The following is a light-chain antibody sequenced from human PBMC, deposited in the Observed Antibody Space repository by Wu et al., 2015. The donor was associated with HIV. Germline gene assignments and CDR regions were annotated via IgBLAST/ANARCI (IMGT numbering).Light chain of an antibody. J-gene: IGKJ1*01. CDR3: QQYGSSPWT. CDR1: QSVSSSY. Sequence: EIVLTQSPGTLSLPPGERATLSCRASQSVSSSYLAWYQQKPGQAPRLLIYGASNRAAGIPDRFSGSGSGTDFTLTISRLESEDFAVYYCQQYGSSPWTFGQGTKVEIK. CDR2: GAS. V-gene: IGKV3-20*01.